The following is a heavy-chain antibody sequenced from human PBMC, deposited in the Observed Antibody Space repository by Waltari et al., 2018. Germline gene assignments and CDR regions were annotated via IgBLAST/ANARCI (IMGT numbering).Heavy chain of an antibody. CDR2: ISGSGGST. CDR1: GFTFSSYA. D-gene: IGHD1-26*01. J-gene: IGHJ4*02. V-gene: IGHV3-23*01. Sequence: EVQLLESGGGLVQPGGSLRLSCSASGFTFSSYAMSWVRQAPGKGLGWVSAISGSGGSTYYADSVKGRFTSSRDNSKNTLYLQMNSLRAEDTAVYDCAKDEGGATTIFDYWGQGTLVTVSS. CDR3: AKDEGGATTIFDY.